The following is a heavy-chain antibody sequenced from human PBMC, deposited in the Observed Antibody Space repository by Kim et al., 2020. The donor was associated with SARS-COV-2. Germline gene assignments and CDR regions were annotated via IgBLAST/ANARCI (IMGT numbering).Heavy chain of an antibody. J-gene: IGHJ4*02. D-gene: IGHD6-13*01. Sequence: YAVSVKSRITINPDTSKNQFSLQLNSVTPEDTAVYYCARERPGQQLVLGYWGQGTLVTVSS. V-gene: IGHV6-1*01. CDR3: ARERPGQQLVLGY.